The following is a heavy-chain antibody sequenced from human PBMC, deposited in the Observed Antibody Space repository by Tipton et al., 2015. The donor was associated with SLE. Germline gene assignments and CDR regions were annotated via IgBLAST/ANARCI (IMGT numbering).Heavy chain of an antibody. CDR3: ARGSIAAAALGWFDP. V-gene: IGHV4-59*01. D-gene: IGHD6-13*01. CDR1: GGSISSYY. Sequence: GLVKPSETLSLTCTVSGGSISSYYWSWIRQPPGKGLEWIGYIYYSGSTNYNPSLKSRVTISVDTSKNQFSLKLSSVTAADTAVYYCARGSIAAAALGWFDPWGQGTLVTVSS. CDR2: IYYSGST. J-gene: IGHJ5*02.